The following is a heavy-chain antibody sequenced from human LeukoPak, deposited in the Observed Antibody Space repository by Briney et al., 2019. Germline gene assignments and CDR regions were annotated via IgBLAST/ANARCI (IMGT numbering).Heavy chain of an antibody. CDR3: AKDPRFISPTVTLSYFDY. Sequence: GGSLRLSCAASGFTFDDYAMHWVRQAPGKGLEWVSGISWNSGSIGYADSVKGRFTISRDNAKNSLYLQMNSLRAEDTALYYCAKDPRFISPTVTLSYFDYWGQGTLVTVSS. CDR2: ISWNSGSI. D-gene: IGHD4-17*01. V-gene: IGHV3-9*01. CDR1: GFTFDDYA. J-gene: IGHJ4*02.